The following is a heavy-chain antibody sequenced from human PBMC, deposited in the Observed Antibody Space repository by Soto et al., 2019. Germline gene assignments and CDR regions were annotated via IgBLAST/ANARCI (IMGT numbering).Heavy chain of an antibody. CDR3: ARRDWSGSTSHFYFDY. CDR2: IYHSGST. CDR1: GGSIISSNW. D-gene: IGHD3-9*01. V-gene: IGHV4-4*02. Sequence: PSETLSLTCAVSGGSIISSNWWNWVRQPPGKGLEWIGEIYHSGSTYYKPSLKSRVAMSVDTSKNQFSLKLTSATAADTAVYYSARRDWSGSTSHFYFDYWGQGVLVTVSS. J-gene: IGHJ4*02.